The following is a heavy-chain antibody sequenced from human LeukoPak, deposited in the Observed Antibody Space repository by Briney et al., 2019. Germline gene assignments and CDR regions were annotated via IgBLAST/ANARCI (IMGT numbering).Heavy chain of an antibody. V-gene: IGHV4-59*08. CDR1: GGSMSSYY. CDR2: IYYSGST. J-gene: IGHJ4*02. Sequence: TSETLSLTCTVSGGSMSSYYWSWIRQPPGKGLEWIGYIYYSGSTNYNPSLKSRVTISVDTSKNQFSLKLSSVTAADTAVYYCARSPSVTTLLYYFDYWGQGTLVTVSS. D-gene: IGHD4-17*01. CDR3: ARSPSVTTLLYYFDY.